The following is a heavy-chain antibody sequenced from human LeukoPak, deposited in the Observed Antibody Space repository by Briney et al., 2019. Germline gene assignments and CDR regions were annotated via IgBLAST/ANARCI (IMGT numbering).Heavy chain of an antibody. V-gene: IGHV1-18*01. CDR3: ARGVSRSYYYYYMDV. CDR2: ISTYNGNT. J-gene: IGHJ6*03. CDR1: GYTFTTYV. D-gene: IGHD2-2*01. Sequence: GASVKVSCKASGYTFTTYVISWVRQAPGQGLEWMGWISTYNGNTNYAQKLQGRVTMTTDTSTSTAYMELRSLRSDDTAVYYCARGVSRSYYYYYMDVWGKGTTVTVSS.